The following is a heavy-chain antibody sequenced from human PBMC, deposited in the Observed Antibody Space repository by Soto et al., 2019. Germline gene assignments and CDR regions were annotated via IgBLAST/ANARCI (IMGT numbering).Heavy chain of an antibody. Sequence: GVSLRLSCAASGFTFSSYAMHWVRQAPGKGLEWVAVISYDGSNKYYADSVKGRFTISRDNSKNTLYLQMSSLKASDTAMYYCARTRGQNCNGGNCYFGMDVWGQGTTVTVSS. V-gene: IGHV3-30*04. CDR3: ARTRGQNCNGGNCYFGMDV. D-gene: IGHD2-15*01. J-gene: IGHJ6*02. CDR1: GFTFSSYA. CDR2: ISYDGSNK.